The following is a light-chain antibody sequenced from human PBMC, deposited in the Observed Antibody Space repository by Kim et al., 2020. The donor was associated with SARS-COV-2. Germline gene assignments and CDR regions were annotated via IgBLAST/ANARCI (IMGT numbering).Light chain of an antibody. Sequence: QSVLTQPASVSGSPGQSITISCTGTSNDIGAYNYVSWHQQHPGKAPKLTIYDVNNRPSGVSNRFSGSKSGNTASLTISGLQAEDEADYYCSSYTSGNTCVFGTGTKVTVL. V-gene: IGLV2-14*03. J-gene: IGLJ1*01. CDR1: SNDIGAYNY. CDR2: DVN. CDR3: SSYTSGNTCV.